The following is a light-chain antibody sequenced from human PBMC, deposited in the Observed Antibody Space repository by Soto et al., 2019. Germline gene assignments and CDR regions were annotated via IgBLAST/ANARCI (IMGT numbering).Light chain of an antibody. CDR1: QSISSW. J-gene: IGKJ1*01. V-gene: IGKV1-5*01. CDR3: QQYNSYSVA. CDR2: DAS. Sequence: DIQLTPSPSTLSASVGHRATITCRASQSISSWLAWYQQKPGKAPKLLIYDASSLESGVPSTFSGSGSGTEFTLTISNLQPDDFATYYCQQYNSYSVAFGQGTKVDIK.